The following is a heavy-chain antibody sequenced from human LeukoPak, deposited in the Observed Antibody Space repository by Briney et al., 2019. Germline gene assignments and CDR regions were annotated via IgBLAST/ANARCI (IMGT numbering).Heavy chain of an antibody. CDR3: ASWAAPTPTHDTVFGDLYYFDY. CDR1: GFTFSDYY. D-gene: IGHD3-3*01. Sequence: GGSLRLSCAASGFTFSDYYMSWIRQAPGKGLEWVSYISSSGSTIYYADSVKGRFTISRDNAKNSLYLQMNSLRAEDTAVYYCASWAAPTPTHDTVFGDLYYFDYWGQGTLVTVSS. J-gene: IGHJ4*02. CDR2: ISSSGSTI. V-gene: IGHV3-11*01.